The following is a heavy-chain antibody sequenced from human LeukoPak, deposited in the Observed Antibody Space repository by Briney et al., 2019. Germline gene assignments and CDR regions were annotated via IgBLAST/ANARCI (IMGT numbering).Heavy chain of an antibody. V-gene: IGHV4-34*01. CDR1: GGSFSGYY. J-gene: IGHJ6*02. Sequence: AETLSLTCAVYGGSFSGYYWSWARQPPGKGLEWIGEINDSGRTNYNPSLKSRVTISVDPSKNQFSLKLSSVTAADTAVYYCARGPSVPAAISDYDYYYGMDVWGQGTTVTVSS. D-gene: IGHD2-2*02. CDR3: ARGPSVPAAISDYDYYYGMDV. CDR2: INDSGRT.